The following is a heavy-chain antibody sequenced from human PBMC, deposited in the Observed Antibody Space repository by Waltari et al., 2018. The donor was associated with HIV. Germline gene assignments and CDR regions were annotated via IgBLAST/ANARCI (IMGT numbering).Heavy chain of an antibody. V-gene: IGHV1-3*01. J-gene: IGHJ4*02. CDR2: SNAGNGNT. D-gene: IGHD2-2*02. CDR3: ARDRLGYCSSTSCYTFDY. Sequence: QVQLVQSGAEVKKPGASVKVSCKASGYTFPSYAMHWVRQAHGPRLEWMGWSNAGNGNTKYSQKFQGRVTITRDTSASTAYMELSSLRSEDTAVYYCARDRLGYCSSTSCYTFDYWGQGTLVTVSS. CDR1: GYTFPSYA.